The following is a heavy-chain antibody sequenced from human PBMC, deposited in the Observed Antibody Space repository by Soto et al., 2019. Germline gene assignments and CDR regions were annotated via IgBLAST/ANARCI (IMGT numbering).Heavy chain of an antibody. D-gene: IGHD3-3*01. CDR1: GGSISSYY. J-gene: IGHJ4*02. Sequence: SETLSLTCTVSGGSISSYYWSWIRQPPGKGLEWIGYIYYSGSTNYNPSRKSRVTISVDTSKNQFSLKLSSVTAADTAVYYCARAPPYAFWSGSQFDHWGQGTLVTVSS. V-gene: IGHV4-59*01. CDR2: IYYSGST. CDR3: ARAPPYAFWSGSQFDH.